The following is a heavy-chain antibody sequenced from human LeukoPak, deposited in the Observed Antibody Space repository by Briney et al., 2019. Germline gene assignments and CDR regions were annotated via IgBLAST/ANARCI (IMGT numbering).Heavy chain of an antibody. J-gene: IGHJ4*02. CDR3: ARDRSSSAAPSLSY. D-gene: IGHD6-13*01. CDR2: IRSSGSTI. V-gene: IGHV3-48*02. Sequence: PGGSLRLSCAASGFTFCSYGMNYVREAPRKRVEWFSYIRSSGSTIYNADSVKGRFTISRDNTKNSLYLQMNSLRDEATAVYYCARDRSSSAAPSLSYWGQGTLVTVSS. CDR1: GFTFCSYG.